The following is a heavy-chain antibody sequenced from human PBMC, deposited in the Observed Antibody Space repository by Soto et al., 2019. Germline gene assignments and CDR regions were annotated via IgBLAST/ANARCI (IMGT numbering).Heavy chain of an antibody. CDR3: ARTGVGYYVFWSGYLGEDYYYYYYMDV. V-gene: IGHV1-8*01. Sequence: ASVKVSCKASGYTFTSYDINWVRQATGQGLEWMGWMNPNSGNTGYAQKIKGRVTMTRNTSISTAYMELSSLRSEDTAVYYCARTGVGYYVFWSGYLGEDYYYYYYMDVWGKGTTVTVSS. CDR1: GYTFTSYD. CDR2: MNPNSGNT. D-gene: IGHD3-3*01. J-gene: IGHJ6*03.